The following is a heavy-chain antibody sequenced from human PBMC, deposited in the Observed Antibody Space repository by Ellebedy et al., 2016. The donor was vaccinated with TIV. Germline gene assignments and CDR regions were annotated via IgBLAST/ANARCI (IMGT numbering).Heavy chain of an antibody. D-gene: IGHD1-14*01. CDR3: ARQAYLGPDPYYYYGMDV. V-gene: IGHV5-51*01. CDR1: GYSFTSYW. Sequence: GGSLRLSCKGSGYSFTSYWIGWVRQMPGKGLEWMGIIYPGDSDTRYSPSFQGQVTISADKSISTAYLQWSSLKASDTAMYYCARQAYLGPDPYYYYGMDVWGQGTTVTVSS. J-gene: IGHJ6*02. CDR2: IYPGDSDT.